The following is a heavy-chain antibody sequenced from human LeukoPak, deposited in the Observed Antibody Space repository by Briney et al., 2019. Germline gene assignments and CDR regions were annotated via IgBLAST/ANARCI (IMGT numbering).Heavy chain of an antibody. CDR2: ISSSSSYI. Sequence: PGGSLRLSCAASGFTFSSYSMNWVRQAPGKGLEWVSSISSSSSYIYYADSVKGRFTISRDNAKNSLYLQMNSLRAEDTAVYYCARVRPSYDSSGYYVYWGQGTLVTVSS. CDR1: GFTFSSYS. V-gene: IGHV3-21*01. J-gene: IGHJ4*02. D-gene: IGHD3-22*01. CDR3: ARVRPSYDSSGYYVY.